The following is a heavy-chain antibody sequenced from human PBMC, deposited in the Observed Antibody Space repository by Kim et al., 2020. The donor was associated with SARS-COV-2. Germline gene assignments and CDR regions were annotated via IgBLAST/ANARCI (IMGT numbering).Heavy chain of an antibody. V-gene: IGHV4-39*01. CDR3: ATDLGYCSGGSCYWFDP. D-gene: IGHD2-15*01. Sequence: LKSRVPISVDTSKNQFSLKLSSVTAADTAVYYCATDLGYCSGGSCYWFDPWGQGTLVTVSS. J-gene: IGHJ5*02.